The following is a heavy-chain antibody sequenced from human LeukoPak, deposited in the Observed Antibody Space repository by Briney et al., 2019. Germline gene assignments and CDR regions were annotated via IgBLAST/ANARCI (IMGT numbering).Heavy chain of an antibody. J-gene: IGHJ4*02. V-gene: IGHV3-7*01. CDR3: ARDGGYDFWSGYSYLDY. D-gene: IGHD3-3*01. Sequence: GSLRLSCAAPGFSFSNYCMNWVRQAPGKGLEWVANIKQDGSVKYYVDSVKGRFTISRDNAKNSLYLQMNSLRAEDTAVYYCARDGGYDFWSGYSYLDYWGQGTLVTVSS. CDR1: GFSFSNYC. CDR2: IKQDGSVK.